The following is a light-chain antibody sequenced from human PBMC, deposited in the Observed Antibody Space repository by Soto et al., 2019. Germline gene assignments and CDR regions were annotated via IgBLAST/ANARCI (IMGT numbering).Light chain of an antibody. CDR2: KAS. V-gene: IGKV1-5*03. J-gene: IGKJ1*01. CDR3: HQYNSYWT. Sequence: DIQMTQSPSTLSASVGDRVTITCRASQSISSWLAWYQQKPGKAPKLLIYKASSLESGVPSRFSGSGSGTEFTLSLSSLQPDDFATYFCHQYNSYWTFGQGNKVEIK. CDR1: QSISSW.